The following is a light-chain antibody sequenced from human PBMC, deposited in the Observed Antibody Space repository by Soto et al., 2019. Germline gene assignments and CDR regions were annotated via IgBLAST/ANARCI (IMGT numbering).Light chain of an antibody. CDR3: QKYNSAPRT. Sequence: DIQMTQSPSSLSASVGDRVTITCRASQGISNYLAWYQQNPGKVPKLLIYAASTSQSGVPSRFSGSGSGTDFTLTISSLQPEDVATYYCQKYNSAPRTFGQGTKVEIK. CDR1: QGISNY. V-gene: IGKV1-27*01. J-gene: IGKJ1*01. CDR2: AAS.